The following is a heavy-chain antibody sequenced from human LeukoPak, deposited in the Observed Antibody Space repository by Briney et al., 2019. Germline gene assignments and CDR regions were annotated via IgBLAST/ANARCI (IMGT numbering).Heavy chain of an antibody. CDR2: IRYDGSNK. CDR1: GFTFSSYG. CDR3: AKDSSFWGYDY. Sequence: PGGSLRLSCAAFGFTFSSYGMHWVRQAPGKGLEWVAFIRYDGSNKYSADSVKGRFTISRDNSKTTLYLQMNSLRAEVTALYYCAKDSSFWGYDYWGQGPLLTVSS. J-gene: IGHJ4*02. V-gene: IGHV3-30*02. D-gene: IGHD2-2*01.